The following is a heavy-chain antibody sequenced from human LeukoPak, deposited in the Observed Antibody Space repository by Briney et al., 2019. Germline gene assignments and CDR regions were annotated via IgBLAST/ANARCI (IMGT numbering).Heavy chain of an antibody. CDR2: ISSSGSTI. D-gene: IGHD3-22*01. Sequence: GGSLRLSCAASGFTVSGNYMNWVRQAPGKGLEWVSYISSSGSTIYYADSVKGRFTISRDNAKNSLYLQMNSLRAEDTAVYYCAREGYDSSGYPLLAHFDYWGQGTLVTVSS. CDR1: GFTVSGNY. J-gene: IGHJ4*02. V-gene: IGHV3-11*04. CDR3: AREGYDSSGYPLLAHFDY.